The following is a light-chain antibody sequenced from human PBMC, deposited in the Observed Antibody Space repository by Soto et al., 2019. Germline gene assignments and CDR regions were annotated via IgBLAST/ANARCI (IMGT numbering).Light chain of an antibody. J-gene: IGLJ3*02. Sequence: SYELTQPPSGSVAPGQTAKITCGGENIGVKSVNWYLQKPGQAPVLVVYDDSDRPSGIPERFSGSNSNDGATLTISRVEAGDEADYYCQVWDTYVDHGVFGGGTQLTVL. V-gene: IGLV3-21*02. CDR1: NIGVKS. CDR3: QVWDTYVDHGV. CDR2: DDS.